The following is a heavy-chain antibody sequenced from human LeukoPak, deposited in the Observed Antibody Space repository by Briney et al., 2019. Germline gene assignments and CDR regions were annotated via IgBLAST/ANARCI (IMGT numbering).Heavy chain of an antibody. Sequence: ASVKVSCQASGYTFPSYGISWVRQAPGQGLEWMGWIRAYNGNTNYAQKLQGRVTMTSDTSTSTAYMELRSLRSDDTAVYYCARGGLAAAGKGGFEPWGQGTLVTVSS. V-gene: IGHV1-18*01. CDR1: GYTFPSYG. CDR3: ARGGLAAAGKGGFEP. J-gene: IGHJ5*02. D-gene: IGHD6-13*01. CDR2: IRAYNGNT.